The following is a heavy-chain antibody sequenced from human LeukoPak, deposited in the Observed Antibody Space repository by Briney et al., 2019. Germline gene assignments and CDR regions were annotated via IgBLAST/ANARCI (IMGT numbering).Heavy chain of an antibody. CDR1: GGSISSYY. D-gene: IGHD2-2*01. V-gene: IGHV4-59*01. CDR2: IYYSGGT. J-gene: IGHJ4*02. CDR3: ARALGYCSSTSCLFDY. Sequence: PSETLSLTCTVSGGSISSYYWSWIRQPPGKGLEWIGYIYYSGGTNYNPSLKSRVTISVDTSKNQFSLKLSSVTAADTAVYYCARALGYCSSTSCLFDYWGQGTLVTVSS.